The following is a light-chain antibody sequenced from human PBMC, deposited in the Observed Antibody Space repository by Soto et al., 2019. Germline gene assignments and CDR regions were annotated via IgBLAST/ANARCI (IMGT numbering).Light chain of an antibody. CDR1: NTDVGAYNY. CDR2: EVT. Sequence: QSALTQPPSASGSPGQSVTISCTGSNTDVGAYNYVTWYQQYPGKAPTVMIYEVTKRPSGVPARFSGSRSGNTASLTVSGLQAKDEADYYCSSYAGSNVWVFGGGTKVTVL. CDR3: SSYAGSNVWV. J-gene: IGLJ3*02. V-gene: IGLV2-8*01.